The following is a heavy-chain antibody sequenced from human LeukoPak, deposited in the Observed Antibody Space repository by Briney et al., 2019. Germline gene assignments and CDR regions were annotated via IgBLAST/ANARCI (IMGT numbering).Heavy chain of an antibody. CDR2: ISYDGTNK. CDR1: GFTFSSYA. CDR3: ANSGSVQYSSSWTRTMPYYYYYMDV. V-gene: IGHV3-30-3*01. J-gene: IGHJ6*03. D-gene: IGHD6-13*01. Sequence: PGRSLRLSCAASGFTFSSYAIHWVRQAPGKGLEWVAVISYDGTNKHYADSVKGRFTISRDNSKNTLYLQMNSLRAEDTAVYYCANSGSVQYSSSWTRTMPYYYYYMDVWGKGTTVTVSS.